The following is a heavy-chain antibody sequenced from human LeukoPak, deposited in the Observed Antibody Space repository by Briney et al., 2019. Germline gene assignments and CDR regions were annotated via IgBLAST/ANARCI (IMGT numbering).Heavy chain of an antibody. J-gene: IGHJ4*02. D-gene: IGHD6-6*01. Sequence: ASVKVSCKAFGYTFTSNYMHWVRQAPGQGPEWMGVVSPSGGSTTYAQKFQGRVTITRNTSISTAYMELSSLRSEDTAVYYCARISSIASPSDYWGQGTLVTVSS. CDR2: VSPSGGST. V-gene: IGHV1-46*01. CDR3: ARISSIASPSDY. CDR1: GYTFTSNY.